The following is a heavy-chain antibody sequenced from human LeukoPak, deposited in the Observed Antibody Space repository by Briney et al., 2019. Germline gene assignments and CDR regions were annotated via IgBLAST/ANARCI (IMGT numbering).Heavy chain of an antibody. CDR1: GFTFSSYS. D-gene: IGHD3-22*01. V-gene: IGHV3-21*01. J-gene: IGHJ4*02. CDR2: ISSSSSYI. Sequence: GGSLRLSCAASGFTFSSYSMNWVRQAPGKGLEWVSSISSSSSYIYYADSVKGRFTISRDNAKNSLYLQMNSLRAEDTAVYYCAREGAHYYDSSGHTVYWGQGTLVTVSS. CDR3: AREGAHYYDSSGHTVY.